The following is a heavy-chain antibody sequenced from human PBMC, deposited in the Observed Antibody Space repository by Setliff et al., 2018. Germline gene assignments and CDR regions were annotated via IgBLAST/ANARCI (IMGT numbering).Heavy chain of an antibody. CDR2: IYSSGST. J-gene: IGHJ5*02. V-gene: IGHV4-59*06. CDR3: VRDQGRRGWFDA. CDR1: GGSISDSS. Sequence: SETLSLTCTVSGGSISDSSWSWIRQPPGKGLEWIGYIYSSGSTYYNPSLKSLVSISLDASKNQFSLNLSSVTAADTALYYCVRDQGRRGWFDAWGQGTLVTVSS.